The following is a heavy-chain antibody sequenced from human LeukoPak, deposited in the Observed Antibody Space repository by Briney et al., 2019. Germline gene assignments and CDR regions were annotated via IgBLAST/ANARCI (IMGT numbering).Heavy chain of an antibody. J-gene: IGHJ4*02. Sequence: GGSLRLSCAASGFTFSSYAMHWVRQAPGKGLEWVAVISYDPSTKYYKDSVKGRSTISRDNAKNTLYLQMNSLRAEDTAVYYCARVPGGIANYFDYWGQGTLVSVSS. D-gene: IGHD6-13*01. V-gene: IGHV3-30*04. CDR3: ARVPGGIANYFDY. CDR2: ISYDPSTK. CDR1: GFTFSSYA.